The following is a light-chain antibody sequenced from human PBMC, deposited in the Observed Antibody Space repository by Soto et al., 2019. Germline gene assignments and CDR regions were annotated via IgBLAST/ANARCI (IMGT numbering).Light chain of an antibody. CDR3: QQYHSYPWT. Sequence: DIQMAQSHSTLSASVGDRVTITCRASQSISNWLAWYQQKPGRAPRLLIYNASSLQGGVPSRFSGSGSGTEFTLTINSLQPDDFATYFCQQYHSYPWTFGQGTKVEIK. CDR2: NAS. CDR1: QSISNW. J-gene: IGKJ1*01. V-gene: IGKV1-5*03.